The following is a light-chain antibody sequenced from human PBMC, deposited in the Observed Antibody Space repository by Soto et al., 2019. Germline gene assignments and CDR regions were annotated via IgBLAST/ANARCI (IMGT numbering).Light chain of an antibody. Sequence: IVLTQSPATLSLSPWERATLSSRTHQISSCYLAWYQQKFGQAPRLLIYDASNRATGIPARFSGSGSATDFTLTISSLEPEDFAIYYCQQRYNSPLTFGQGTKVDIK. CDR2: DAS. CDR3: QQRYNSPLT. J-gene: IGKJ1*01. CDR1: QISSCY. V-gene: IGKV3-11*01.